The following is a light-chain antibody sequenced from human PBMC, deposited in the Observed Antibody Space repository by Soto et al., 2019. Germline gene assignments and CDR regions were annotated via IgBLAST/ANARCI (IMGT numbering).Light chain of an antibody. V-gene: IGKV2-28*01. CDR3: MQALQTPPIT. J-gene: IGKJ5*01. Sequence: DIVMTQSPLSLPVTPGEPASISCRSSQSLLHSNGYNYLDWYLQKPGQSPQLLIYLGSNRASGGPERFGGSGSGTDFTLKTSRVEAEDVGVYDYMQALQTPPITFGQGTRLEIK. CDR1: QSLLHSNGYNY. CDR2: LGS.